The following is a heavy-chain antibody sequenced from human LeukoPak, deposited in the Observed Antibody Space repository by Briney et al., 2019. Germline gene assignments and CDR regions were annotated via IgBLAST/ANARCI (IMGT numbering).Heavy chain of an antibody. CDR2: IIPIFGTA. CDR1: GGTFSSYA. CDR3: AILSDGAYCGGDCFYLDY. J-gene: IGHJ4*02. D-gene: IGHD2-21*02. Sequence: GASVKVSCKASGGTFSSYAISWVRQAPGQGLEWMGGIIPIFGTANYAQKFQGRVTITADISTGTAYMELNSLRSEDTAVYYCAILSDGAYCGGDCFYLDYWGQGTLVTVSS. V-gene: IGHV1-69*06.